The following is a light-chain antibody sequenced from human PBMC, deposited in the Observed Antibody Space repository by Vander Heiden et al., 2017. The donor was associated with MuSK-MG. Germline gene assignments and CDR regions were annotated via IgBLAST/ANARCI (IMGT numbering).Light chain of an antibody. Sequence: DIQMTQSPSSLSAAVGDRVTITCRASQSISNGLDWYQQKPGKAPKRLIYTASSLESGVPSRFSGSGYGTEFTLTISSLQPDDFASYYCLQHNSYPRTFGQGTKVEI. CDR1: QSISNG. J-gene: IGKJ1*01. V-gene: IGKV1-17*01. CDR2: TAS. CDR3: LQHNSYPRT.